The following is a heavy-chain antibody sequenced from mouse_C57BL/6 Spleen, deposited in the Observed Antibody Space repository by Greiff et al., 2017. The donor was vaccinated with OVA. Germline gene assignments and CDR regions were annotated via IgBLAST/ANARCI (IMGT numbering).Heavy chain of an antibody. Sequence: QVHVKQSGAELVRPGSSVKLSCKASGYTFTSYWMDWVKQRPGQGLEWIGNIYPSDSETHYNQKFKDKATLTVDKSSSTAYMQLSSLTSEDSAVYYCARGAVLRYFDYWGQGTTLTVSS. V-gene: IGHV1-61*01. CDR3: ARGAVLRYFDY. CDR1: GYTFTSYW. J-gene: IGHJ2*01. CDR2: IYPSDSET. D-gene: IGHD1-1*01.